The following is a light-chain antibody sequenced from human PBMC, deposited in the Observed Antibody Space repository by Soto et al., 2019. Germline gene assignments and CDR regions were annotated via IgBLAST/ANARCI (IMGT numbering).Light chain of an antibody. J-gene: IGLJ3*02. V-gene: IGLV2-14*03. CDR3: SSYTSSNTVM. CDR1: SSDVGGYNY. CDR2: DVT. Sequence: ALTQPASVSGSPGQSITISCTGTSSDVGGYNYVSWYQHHPGKAPKLMIYDVTNRPSGVSNRFSGSKSGNTASLTISGLQAEDEADYYCSSYTSSNTVMFGGGTKLTVL.